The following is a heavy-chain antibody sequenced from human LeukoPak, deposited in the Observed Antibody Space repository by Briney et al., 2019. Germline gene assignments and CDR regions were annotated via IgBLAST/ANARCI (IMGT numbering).Heavy chain of an antibody. Sequence: SETLSLTCSVSGGSLSSLYWSWSRQPPGPALEWIGYIYYSGSTNYNPSLKSRVTMSVDTSKNQFSLRLSSVTAADTAVYYCARHRAYSSSSPFDYWGQGTLVTVSS. D-gene: IGHD6-6*01. J-gene: IGHJ4*02. CDR3: ARHRAYSSSSPFDY. CDR2: IYYSGST. CDR1: GGSLSSLY. V-gene: IGHV4-59*08.